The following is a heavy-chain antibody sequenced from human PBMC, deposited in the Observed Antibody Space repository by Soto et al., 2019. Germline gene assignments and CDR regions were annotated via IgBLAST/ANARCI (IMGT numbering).Heavy chain of an antibody. D-gene: IGHD4-17*01. V-gene: IGHV4-31*03. CDR2: IYYSGST. CDR3: ARGALRWSTSWDFDY. CDR1: GGSISSGGYY. J-gene: IGHJ4*02. Sequence: PSETLSLTCTVSGGSISSGGYYWSWIRQHPGKGLEWIGYIYYSGSTYYNPSLKSRVTISVDTSKNQFSLKLSSVTAADTAVYYCARGALRWSTSWDFDYWGQGTLVTVSS.